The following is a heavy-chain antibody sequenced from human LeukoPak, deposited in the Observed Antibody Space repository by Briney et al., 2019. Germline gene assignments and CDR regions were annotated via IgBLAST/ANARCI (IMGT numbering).Heavy chain of an antibody. J-gene: IGHJ6*03. CDR2: ISYDGSNK. CDR3: ARAPPPDYDFWSGRYYYYYMDV. CDR1: GFTFSSYA. D-gene: IGHD3-3*01. V-gene: IGHV3-30*01. Sequence: GGSLRLSCAASGFTFSSYAMHWVRQAPGKGLEWVAVISYDGSNKYYADSVKGRFTISRDNSKNTLYLQVNSLRAEDTAVYYCARAPPPDYDFWSGRYYYYYMDVWGKGTTVTVSS.